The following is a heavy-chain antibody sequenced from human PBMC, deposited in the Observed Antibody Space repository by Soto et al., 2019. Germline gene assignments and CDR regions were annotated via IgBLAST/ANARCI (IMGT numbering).Heavy chain of an antibody. V-gene: IGHV4-39*01. Sequence: SETLSLTCSASGGSVTSSSHFWGWVRQPPGKGLEWIGTIYFTGNTYYTPSLKSRLTMSIDTSKNEFSLRLNSVTAADTAVYYCAGQTFTIAAASYGRSNWFDPWGPGTLVTVSS. CDR1: GGSVTSSSHF. D-gene: IGHD6-25*01. CDR2: IYFTGNT. CDR3: AGQTFTIAAASYGRSNWFDP. J-gene: IGHJ5*02.